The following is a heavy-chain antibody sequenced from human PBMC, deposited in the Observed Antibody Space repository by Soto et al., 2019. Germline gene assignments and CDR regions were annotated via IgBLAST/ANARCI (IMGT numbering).Heavy chain of an antibody. J-gene: IGHJ4*02. CDR3: ALALGPTTGLDY. CDR2: IFNSGTT. D-gene: IGHD1-26*01. V-gene: IGHV4-31*02. Sequence: WTWIRQHPGKGLEWMGYIFNSGTTFYNPSLTSRLSISMDTSGNHFSLELRSVTAADTAVYYCALALGPTTGLDYWGQGTLVTVSS.